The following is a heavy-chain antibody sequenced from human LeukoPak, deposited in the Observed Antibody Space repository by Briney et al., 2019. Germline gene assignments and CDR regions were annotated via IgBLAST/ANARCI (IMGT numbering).Heavy chain of an antibody. CDR2: INPNSGGT. D-gene: IGHD3-3*01. J-gene: IGHJ4*02. CDR3: ARDLGAPGITIFGVVIEGLRDY. Sequence: ASVKVSCKASGYTFTGYYMHWVRQAPGQGLEWMGWINPNSGGTNYAQKFQGRVTMTRDTSISTAYMELSRLRSDDTAVYYCARDLGAPGITIFGVVIEGLRDYWGQGTLVTVSS. CDR1: GYTFTGYY. V-gene: IGHV1-2*02.